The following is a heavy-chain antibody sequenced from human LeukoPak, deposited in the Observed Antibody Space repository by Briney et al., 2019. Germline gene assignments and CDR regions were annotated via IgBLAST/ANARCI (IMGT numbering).Heavy chain of an antibody. CDR3: ARWANWEKAFDI. Sequence: GGSLRLSCAASGFTSSSYWMHWVRQVPGKGLVWVSRISGDGTARNYADSVKGRFTISRDDAKNTVDLQMNSLRGEDTAVYKCARWANWEKAFDIWGQGTMVIVSS. CDR1: GFTSSSYW. V-gene: IGHV3-74*01. J-gene: IGHJ3*02. D-gene: IGHD7-27*01. CDR2: ISGDGTAR.